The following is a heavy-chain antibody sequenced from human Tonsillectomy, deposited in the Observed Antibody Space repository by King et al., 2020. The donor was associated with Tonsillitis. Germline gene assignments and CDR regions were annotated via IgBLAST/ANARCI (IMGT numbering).Heavy chain of an antibody. CDR1: GGTFSNYA. Sequence: QLVQSGAEVKKPGSSVKVSCKASGGTFSNYALSWVRQAPGQGLEWMGRIIPFLASVNYAQKFQGRVTIIADKSTSTAYMELSSLSSEDTAVYYCAGSPGTLEGKYYHYYYYMDVWGKGTTVTVSS. CDR2: IIPFLASV. D-gene: IGHD1-7*01. J-gene: IGHJ6*03. V-gene: IGHV1-69*09. CDR3: AGSPGTLEGKYYHYYYYMDV.